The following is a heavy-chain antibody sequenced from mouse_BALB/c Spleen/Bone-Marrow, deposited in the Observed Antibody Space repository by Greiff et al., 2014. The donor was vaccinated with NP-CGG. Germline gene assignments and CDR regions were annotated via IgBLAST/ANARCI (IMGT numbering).Heavy chain of an antibody. Sequence: VKLVESGAELVKPGTSVKMSCKASGYTFTSYWMHWVKQRPGQGLEWIGDIYPGSXXXXXXXXXXXXXXXTVXTSSSTAYMQLSSLTSEDSAVYYCARXXDXVXXXWGQGTTLTVSS. V-gene: IGHV1-55*01. J-gene: IGHJ2*01. CDR2: IYPGSXXX. CDR3: ARXXDXVXXX. CDR1: GYTFTSYW.